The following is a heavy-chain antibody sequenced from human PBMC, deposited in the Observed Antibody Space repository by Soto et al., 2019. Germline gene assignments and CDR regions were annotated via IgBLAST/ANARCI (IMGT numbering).Heavy chain of an antibody. Sequence: SVKVSCKASGGTFSSYAISWVRQAPGQGLEWMGGIIPIFGTANYAQKFQGRVTITADKSTSTAYMELSSLRSEDTAVYYCASSTRVDSSSWYLDYNWFDPWGQGTLVTVSS. V-gene: IGHV1-69*06. D-gene: IGHD6-13*01. J-gene: IGHJ5*02. CDR2: IIPIFGTA. CDR1: GGTFSSYA. CDR3: ASSTRVDSSSWYLDYNWFDP.